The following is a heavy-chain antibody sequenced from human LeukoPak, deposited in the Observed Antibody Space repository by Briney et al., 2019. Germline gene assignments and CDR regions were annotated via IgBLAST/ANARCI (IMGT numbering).Heavy chain of an antibody. CDR2: IYWSDDK. CDR3: AHSTYYYDSSGYHFDY. CDR1: GFSLSTSGVG. D-gene: IGHD3-22*01. Sequence: SGPTLVKPTRTLTLTCTFSGFSLSTSGVGVGWIRQPPGKALKWLALIYWSDDKRYSPSLKSRLTITKDTSKNQVVLTMTNMDPVDTATYYCAHSTYYYDSSGYHFDYWGQGTLVTVSS. J-gene: IGHJ4*02. V-gene: IGHV2-5*01.